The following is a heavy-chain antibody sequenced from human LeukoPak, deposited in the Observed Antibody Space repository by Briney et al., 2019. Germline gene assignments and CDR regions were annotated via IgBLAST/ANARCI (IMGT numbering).Heavy chain of an antibody. CDR2: IWCDGSNK. Sequence: GGSLRLSCAASGFTFSSYGMHWVRQAPGKGLEWVAVIWCDGSNKYYADSVKGRFTISRDNSKNTLYLQMNSLRAEDTAVYYCARDATDFGVVIYYYYYGMDVWGQGTTVTVSS. J-gene: IGHJ6*02. D-gene: IGHD3-3*01. CDR3: ARDATDFGVVIYYYYYGMDV. CDR1: GFTFSSYG. V-gene: IGHV3-33*01.